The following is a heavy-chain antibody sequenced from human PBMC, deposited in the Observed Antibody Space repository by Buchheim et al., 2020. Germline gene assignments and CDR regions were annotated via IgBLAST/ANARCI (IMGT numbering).Heavy chain of an antibody. CDR1: GFTFTNAW. CDR2: IRSKTDGGTT. V-gene: IGHV3-15*07. D-gene: IGHD5-18*01. J-gene: IGHJ4*02. Sequence: EVQLVESGGGLVKPGGSLRLSCAASGFTFTNAWMNWVRQAPGKGLEWVGRIRSKTDGGTTDYAAPVKGRFTISRDDSKNTFYLQMNSLKTDDTAVYYCTTHARGYSYTNNYFDYWGQGTL. CDR3: TTHARGYSYTNNYFDY.